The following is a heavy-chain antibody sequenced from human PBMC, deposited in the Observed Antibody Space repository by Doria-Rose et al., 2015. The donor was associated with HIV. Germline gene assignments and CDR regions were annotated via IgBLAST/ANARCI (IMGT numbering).Heavy chain of an antibody. J-gene: IGHJ4*02. CDR1: GVSLSSPGMG. Sequence: QVQLVQSGPVLVKPTETLTLTCTISGVSLSSPGMGVSWIRQPPGKALEWLANIFSDDERSYKTSLKGRLTISRCTSTSQVVLTMTDMDPVDTATYYCARIKSSRWYHKYYFDFWGQGTLVIVSA. CDR2: IFSDDER. CDR3: ARIKSSRWYHKYYFDF. V-gene: IGHV2-26*03. D-gene: IGHD6-13*01.